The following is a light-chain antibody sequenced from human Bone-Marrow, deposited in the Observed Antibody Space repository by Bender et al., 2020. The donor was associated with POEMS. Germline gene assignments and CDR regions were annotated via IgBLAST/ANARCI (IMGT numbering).Light chain of an antibody. CDR3: NSYTSSRTLV. V-gene: IGLV2-14*03. J-gene: IGLJ2*01. Sequence: QSALTQPASVSGSPGQSITISCTGTSSDIGGFDYVSWYQQRPGKAPKLMIYDVSNRPSGVSNRFSGSKSGNTASLTISGLQAEDEADYYCNSYTSSRTLVFGGGTKLTVL. CDR2: DVS. CDR1: SSDIGGFDY.